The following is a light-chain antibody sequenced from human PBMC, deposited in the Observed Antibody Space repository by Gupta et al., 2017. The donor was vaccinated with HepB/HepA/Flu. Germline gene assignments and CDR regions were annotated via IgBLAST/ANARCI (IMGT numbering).Light chain of an antibody. CDR3: AAWDDSLSGVV. Sequence: QSVLTQPPSASGTPGQRVTISCSGGSSNNGSNYVYWYQQLPGTAPKRLIYRNNQRPSGGPDRFSGSKSGTSASLAISGLRSEDEADYYCAAWDDSLSGVVFGGGTKLTVL. CDR2: RNN. V-gene: IGLV1-47*01. J-gene: IGLJ2*01. CDR1: SSNNGSNY.